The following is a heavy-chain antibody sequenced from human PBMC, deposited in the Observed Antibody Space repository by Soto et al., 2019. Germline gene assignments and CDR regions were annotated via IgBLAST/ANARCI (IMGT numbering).Heavy chain of an antibody. D-gene: IGHD2-2*01. J-gene: IGHJ3*02. V-gene: IGHV1-2*02. Sequence: VQAGAGGEKPGGSIEGSLQASGYNLTRYHNALVRQAPWTGPEGVGWINPKSGGTNYAQKFQGRVTMTRDTSISTAYMELSRLRSDDTAVYYCARGYCSSTSCYDAFDIWGQGTMVTVSS. CDR1: GYNLTRYH. CDR2: INPKSGGT. CDR3: ARGYCSSTSCYDAFDI.